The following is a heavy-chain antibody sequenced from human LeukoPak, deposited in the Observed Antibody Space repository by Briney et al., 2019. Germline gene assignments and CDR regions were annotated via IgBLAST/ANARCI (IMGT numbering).Heavy chain of an antibody. D-gene: IGHD3-10*01. Sequence: PSETLSLTCTVSGGSISSSSYYWGWIRQPPGKGLEWIGYIYYSGSTNYNPSLKSRVTISVDTSKNQFSLKLSSVTAADTAVYYCAREGESMVYDYWGQGTLVTVSS. CDR1: GGSISSSSYY. J-gene: IGHJ4*02. V-gene: IGHV4-61*01. CDR3: AREGESMVYDY. CDR2: IYYSGST.